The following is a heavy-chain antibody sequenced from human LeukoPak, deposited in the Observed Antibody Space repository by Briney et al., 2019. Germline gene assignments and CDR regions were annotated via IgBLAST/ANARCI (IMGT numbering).Heavy chain of an antibody. CDR2: ISAGGITT. D-gene: IGHD3-10*01. J-gene: IGHJ6*03. Sequence: GGSLRLSCAASGFTFGSYSMSWVRQAPGKGLEWVSVISAGGITTYYADSVKGRFTISRDNAKNSLYLQMNSLRAEDTALYYCARGGGSSAAPYYYYYYMDVWGKGTTVTVSS. V-gene: IGHV3-23*01. CDR1: GFTFGSYS. CDR3: ARGGGSSAAPYYYYYYMDV.